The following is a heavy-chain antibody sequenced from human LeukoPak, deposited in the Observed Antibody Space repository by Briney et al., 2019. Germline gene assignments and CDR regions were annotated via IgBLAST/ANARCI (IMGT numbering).Heavy chain of an antibody. J-gene: IGHJ4*02. CDR3: ARDGGGAHIVRWFDY. Sequence: PGGSLRLSCAVSGFSVTNNYMSWVRQAPGKGLEWVSVFYVGGATYYADSVKGRFTISRDNAKNSLYLQMNSLRAEDTAVYYCARDGGGAHIVRWFDYWGQGTLVTVSS. CDR2: FYVGGAT. CDR1: GFSVTNNY. V-gene: IGHV3-53*01. D-gene: IGHD2-21*01.